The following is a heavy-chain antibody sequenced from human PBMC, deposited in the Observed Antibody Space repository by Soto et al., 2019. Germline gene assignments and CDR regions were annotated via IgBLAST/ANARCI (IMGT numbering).Heavy chain of an antibody. Sequence: QPGGSLRLSCAASGFTFRSYTMHWVRQAPGKGLEWVSGISVSGANTYYADSVKGRFTISRDNSKNKLYLQMNNLRAEDTAVYYCAKDRLAKGLGYFDYWGQGTLVTVSS. V-gene: IGHV3-23*01. CDR1: GFTFRSYT. J-gene: IGHJ4*02. D-gene: IGHD6-19*01. CDR2: ISVSGANT. CDR3: AKDRLAKGLGYFDY.